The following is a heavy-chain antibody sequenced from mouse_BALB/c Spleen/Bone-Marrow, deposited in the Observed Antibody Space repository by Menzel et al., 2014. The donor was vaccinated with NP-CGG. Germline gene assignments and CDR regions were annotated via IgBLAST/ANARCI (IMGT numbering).Heavy chain of an antibody. D-gene: IGHD2-4*01. CDR2: IWSDGGT. J-gene: IGHJ3*01. V-gene: IGHV2-6-1*01. CDR1: GFSLTNHG. Sequence: QVQLQQSGPGLVAPSRSLSITCTISGFSLTNHGVHWVRQPPGEGPEWLAVIWSDGGTTYNSALKSRLRITKDNSKSQVFLKMNRLQTDVTAMYYGARDYDYADGFAYWGQGTLVTVSA. CDR3: ARDYDYADGFAY.